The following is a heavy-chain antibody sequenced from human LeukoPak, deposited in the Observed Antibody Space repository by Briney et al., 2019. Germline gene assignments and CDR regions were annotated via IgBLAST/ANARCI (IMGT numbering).Heavy chain of an antibody. CDR2: FDPEDGET. CDR1: GYTLTELS. CDR3: ATWMVRGAPP. Sequence: ASVKVSCKVSGYTLTELSMHGGRHAPGKGVEWMGGFDPEDGETIYAQKFQGRVTMTEDTSTDTAYMELSSLRSEDTAVYYCATWMVRGAPPWGQGTLVTVSS. D-gene: IGHD3-10*01. J-gene: IGHJ5*02. V-gene: IGHV1-24*01.